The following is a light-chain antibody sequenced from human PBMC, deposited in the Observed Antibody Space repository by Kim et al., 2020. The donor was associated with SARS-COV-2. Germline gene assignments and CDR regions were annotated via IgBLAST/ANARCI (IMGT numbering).Light chain of an antibody. V-gene: IGLV6-57*01. CDR2: EDN. CDR1: SGSIASNY. Sequence: GKTVTIPCTRSSGSIASNYVQWYQQRPGSSPTTVIYEDNQRPSGAPARFSGSIDSSSNSASLTISGLKTEDEADHYCQSYDSSNRVFGGGTKLTVL. CDR3: QSYDSSNRV. J-gene: IGLJ3*02.